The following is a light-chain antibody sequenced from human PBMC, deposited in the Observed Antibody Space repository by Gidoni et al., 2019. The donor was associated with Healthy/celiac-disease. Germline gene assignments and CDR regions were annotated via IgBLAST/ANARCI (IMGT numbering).Light chain of an antibody. J-gene: IGKJ1*01. Sequence: DIVMTQSPDSLAVSLGESATINCKSNQSVFYNSNNKNYLAWYQQKPGQPPKLLIDWAAIRESGVPDRFSVSGAGTEFTLTSSSLQAEDVAVYYCQQYYSTPWTFGQGTKVEIK. CDR2: WAA. CDR1: QSVFYNSNNKNY. CDR3: QQYYSTPWT. V-gene: IGKV4-1*01.